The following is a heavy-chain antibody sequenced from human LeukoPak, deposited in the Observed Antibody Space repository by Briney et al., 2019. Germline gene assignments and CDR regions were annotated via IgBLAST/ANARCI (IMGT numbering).Heavy chain of an antibody. V-gene: IGHV3-20*04. J-gene: IGHJ6*03. Sequence: RPGGSLRLSCAASGFTFDDYGLSWVRQAPGKGLEWVSGINWNGGSTGYADSVKGRFTISRDNAKNSLYLQMNSLRAEDTALYYCARVQLVDYYYYSYMDVWGKGTTVTVSS. CDR1: GFTFDDYG. CDR3: ARVQLVDYYYYSYMDV. CDR2: INWNGGST. D-gene: IGHD6-6*01.